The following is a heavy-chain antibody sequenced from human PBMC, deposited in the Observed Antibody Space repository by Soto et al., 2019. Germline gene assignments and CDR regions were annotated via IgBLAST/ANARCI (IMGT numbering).Heavy chain of an antibody. V-gene: IGHV4-34*01. J-gene: IGHJ4*02. CDR2: INRSGST. Sequence: PSETLSLTCAVYGGSFSGYYWSWIRQPPGKGLEWIGEINRSGSTNYNPSLKSRVTISVDTSKNQFSLKLSSVTAADTAVYYCARERAVTIFGVVTRHDAYDYWGQGTLVTVSS. CDR1: GGSFSGYY. D-gene: IGHD3-3*01. CDR3: ARERAVTIFGVVTRHDAYDY.